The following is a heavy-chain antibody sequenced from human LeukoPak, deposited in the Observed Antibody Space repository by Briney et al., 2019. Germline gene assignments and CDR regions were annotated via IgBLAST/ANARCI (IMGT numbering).Heavy chain of an antibody. CDR2: IYSGGTT. V-gene: IGHV3-66*01. CDR3: ARDPVGAIGYGMDV. J-gene: IGHJ6*02. CDR1: GFTVSSNY. D-gene: IGHD1-26*01. Sequence: QSGGSLRLSCAASGFTVSSNYMSWVRQAPGKGLEWVSVIYSGGTTYYADSVKGRFTISRDTSKNTLYLQMNSLRAEDTAVYYRARDPVGAIGYGMDVWGQGTTVTVSS.